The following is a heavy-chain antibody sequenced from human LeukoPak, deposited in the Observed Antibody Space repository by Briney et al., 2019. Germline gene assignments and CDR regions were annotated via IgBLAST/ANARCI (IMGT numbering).Heavy chain of an antibody. CDR2: INPNSGGT. V-gene: IGHV1-2*06. J-gene: IGHJ4*02. CDR3: ATPGRRLVIDY. Sequence: ASVKVSCKASGGTFASYAISWVPQAPGQGLEWMGRINPNSGGTNYAQKFQGRVTMSRDTSISTAYMELSRLRSDDTAVYYRATPGRRLVIDYWGQGTLVTVPS. CDR1: GGTFASYA. D-gene: IGHD3-10*01.